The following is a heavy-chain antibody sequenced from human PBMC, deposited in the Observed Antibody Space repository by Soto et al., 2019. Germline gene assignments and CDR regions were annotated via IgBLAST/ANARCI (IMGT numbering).Heavy chain of an antibody. J-gene: IGHJ4*02. Sequence: PSQTLSLTCAISGDSGSGNSAAWNWIRQSPSIGLECLVSTYYRSRLYNYYAVSLKSRITFTPDTSKNQFSLHLNYVTPEDTAVYYCARELPYYVSSESCLYXWGQGTLVTVSX. V-gene: IGHV6-1*01. D-gene: IGHD3-16*01. CDR3: ARELPYYVSSESCLYX. CDR1: GDSGSGNSAA. CDR2: TYYRSRLYN.